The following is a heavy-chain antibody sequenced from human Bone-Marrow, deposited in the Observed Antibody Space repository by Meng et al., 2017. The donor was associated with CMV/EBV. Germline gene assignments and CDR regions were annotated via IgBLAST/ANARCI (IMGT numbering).Heavy chain of an antibody. V-gene: IGHV3-21*01. CDR3: ARVEDTAYRGRGAFDI. D-gene: IGHD5-18*01. CDR2: ISSSSSYI. CDR1: GFTFSSYS. Sequence: GGSLRLSCAASGFTFSSYSMNWVRQAPGKGLEWVSSISSSSSYIYYADSVKGRFTISRDNAKNSLYLQMNSLRAEDTAVYYCARVEDTAYRGRGAFDIWGQGKMVAVSS. J-gene: IGHJ3*02.